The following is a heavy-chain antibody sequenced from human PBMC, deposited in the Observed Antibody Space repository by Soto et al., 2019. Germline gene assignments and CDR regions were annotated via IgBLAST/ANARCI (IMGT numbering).Heavy chain of an antibody. CDR3: ARHGNTVTTGYYYGMDV. D-gene: IGHD4-17*01. V-gene: IGHV4-39*01. CDR1: GASISSSDYY. CDR2: MYYSGRT. J-gene: IGHJ6*02. Sequence: SETLSLTCTVSGASISSSDYYWGWIRQPPGRGLEWIGTMYYSGRTYYNPSLKSRVTTSVDTSKNQFSLKLSAVTATDTAVYYCARHGNTVTTGYYYGMDVWGQGTTVTVSS.